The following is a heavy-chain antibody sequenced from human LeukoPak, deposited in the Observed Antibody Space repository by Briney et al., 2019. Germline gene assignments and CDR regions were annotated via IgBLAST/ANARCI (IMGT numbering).Heavy chain of an antibody. V-gene: IGHV4-38-2*01. J-gene: IGHJ6*03. Sequence: SETLPLTCAVSGYSISSGYYWGWIRQPPGKGLEWIGSIYHSGSTYYNPSLKSRVTISVDTSKNQFSLKLSSVTAADTAVYYCARRGSSSWKIYYYYYMDVWGKGTTVTVSS. D-gene: IGHD6-13*01. CDR1: GYSISSGYY. CDR3: ARRGSSSWKIYYYYYMDV. CDR2: IYHSGST.